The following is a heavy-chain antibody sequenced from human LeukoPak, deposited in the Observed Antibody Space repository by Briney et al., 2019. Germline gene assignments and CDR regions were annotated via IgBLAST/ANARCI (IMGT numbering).Heavy chain of an antibody. J-gene: IGHJ4*02. CDR2: INSDGTHR. D-gene: IGHD3-16*01. CDR1: GFSFSSYW. V-gene: IGHV3-74*03. CDR3: ARGVDFDY. Sequence: GGSLRLSCAGSGFSFSSYWMHWVRQTPDKGLVWVSRINSDGTHRTYADSVKGRFTISRDNANKTLYLRMDSLSAEDTAIYYCARGVDFDYWGQGTQVTVSS.